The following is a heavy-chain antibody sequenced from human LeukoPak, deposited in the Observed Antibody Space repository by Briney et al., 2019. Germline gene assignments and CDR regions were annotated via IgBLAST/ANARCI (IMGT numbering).Heavy chain of an antibody. V-gene: IGHV3-48*04. Sequence: HSGGSLRLSCSASGFTFSSFSMFWVRQAPGKGLEWLSYISSTSRNIYYADSVKGRFTVSRDNAKNSLFLQMNSLRAEDTAIYYCAREWRGSGDYWGQGTLVTVSS. CDR1: GFTFSSFS. D-gene: IGHD3-10*01. CDR2: ISSTSRNI. CDR3: AREWRGSGDY. J-gene: IGHJ4*02.